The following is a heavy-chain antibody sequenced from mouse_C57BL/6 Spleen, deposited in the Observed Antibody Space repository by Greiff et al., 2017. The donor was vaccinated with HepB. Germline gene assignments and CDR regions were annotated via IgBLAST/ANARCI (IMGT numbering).Heavy chain of an antibody. J-gene: IGHJ3*01. CDR3: AFYYGSSLPWFAY. CDR1: GYTFTSYW. CDR2: IHPNSGST. Sequence: QVQLQQPGAELVKPGASVKLSCKASGYTFTSYWMHWVKQRPGQGLEWIGMIHPNSGSTNYNEKFKSKATLTVDKSSSTSYMPLSSLTSEDSAVYYCAFYYGSSLPWFAYWGQGTLVTVSA. V-gene: IGHV1-64*01. D-gene: IGHD1-1*01.